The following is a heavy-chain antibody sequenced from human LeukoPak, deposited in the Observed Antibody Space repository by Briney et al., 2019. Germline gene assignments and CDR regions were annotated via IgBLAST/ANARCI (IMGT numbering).Heavy chain of an antibody. CDR3: ARNAYYYGSGTPLGY. V-gene: IGHV3-7*01. D-gene: IGHD3-10*01. CDR1: GFTFSSYW. J-gene: IGHJ4*02. CDR2: IKQDGSEK. Sequence: GGSLRLSCAASGFTFSSYWMSWVRQAPGKGLEWVANIKQDGSEKYYVDSVKGRFTISRDNAKNSLYLQMNSLRAEDTAVYYCARNAYYYGSGTPLGYWGQGTLVTVSS.